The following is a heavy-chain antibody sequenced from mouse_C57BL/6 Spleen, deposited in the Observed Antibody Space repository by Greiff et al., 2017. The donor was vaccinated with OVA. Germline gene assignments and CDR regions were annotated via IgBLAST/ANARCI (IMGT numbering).Heavy chain of an antibody. J-gene: IGHJ4*01. V-gene: IGHV5-6*01. CDR1: GFTFSSYG. CDR2: ISSGGSYT. CDR3: ARKDWDMDY. Sequence: EVQGVESGGDLVKPGGSLKLSCAASGFTFSSYGMSWVRQTPDKRLEWVATISSGGSYTYYPDSVKGRFTISRDNTKNTPYLQMSSLKSEDTAMYKCARKDWDMDYWGKGTTGTVSS. D-gene: IGHD4-1*01.